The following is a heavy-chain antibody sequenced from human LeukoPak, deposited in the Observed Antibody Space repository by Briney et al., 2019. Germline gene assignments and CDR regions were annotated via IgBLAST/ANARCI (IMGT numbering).Heavy chain of an antibody. J-gene: IGHJ4*02. CDR2: INQGGSVK. V-gene: IGHV3-7*01. Sequence: GGSLRLSCAASGFTFRSYWMSWVRQAPGKGLEWVANINQGGSVKYYVDSVKGRFTISRDDAKDSLYVQTNSLRDEDTAVYYCARVGYSGWNLEYWGQGTLVTVSS. CDR3: ARVGYSGWNLEY. CDR1: GFTFRSYW. D-gene: IGHD5-12*01.